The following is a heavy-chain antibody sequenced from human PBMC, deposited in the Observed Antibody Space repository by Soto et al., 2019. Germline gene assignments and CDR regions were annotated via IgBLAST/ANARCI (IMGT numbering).Heavy chain of an antibody. V-gene: IGHV3-23*01. CDR3: AKDIDYDFWSGFPFDH. D-gene: IGHD3-3*01. Sequence: HPGGSLRLSCAASGFIFSSYAMSWVRQAPGKGLEWVSGTSSSGGSTYYADSVKGRFTISRDNSKDTLYVQMDSLRAEDTAVYYCAKDIDYDFWSGFPFDHWGQGVLVTVSS. J-gene: IGHJ4*02. CDR2: TSSSGGST. CDR1: GFIFSSYA.